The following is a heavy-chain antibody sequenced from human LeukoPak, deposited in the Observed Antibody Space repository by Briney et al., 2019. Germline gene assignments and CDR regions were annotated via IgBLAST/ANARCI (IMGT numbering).Heavy chain of an antibody. CDR3: ATRNIFED. D-gene: IGHD3-3*02. V-gene: IGHV3-7*01. Sequence: PGGSLSLSCPVSGLPHRVHWLQWARHPPARGLEWVDTIPYDGSEKAYVDSVAGRLNICRDNHKDSLYVHVDSLRAESAAVFYCATRNIFEDWGQGTLVTVSS. CDR1: GLPHRVHW. J-gene: IGHJ4*02. CDR2: IPYDGSEK.